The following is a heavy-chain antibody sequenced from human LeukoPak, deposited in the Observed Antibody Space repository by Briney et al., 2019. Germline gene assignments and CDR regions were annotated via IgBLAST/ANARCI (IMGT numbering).Heavy chain of an antibody. J-gene: IGHJ4*02. CDR3: ARVDSAEKRDFDY. CDR2: IKEGGSEK. D-gene: IGHD3-22*01. CDR1: GFTFSNYW. Sequence: GGSLRLSCAASGFTFSNYWMTWVRQAPGRGLEWVANIKEGGSEKYYVDSVKGRFTISRDNAKNSAFLQMNSLRAEDTAVYYCARVDSAEKRDFDYWGQGTLVTVSS. V-gene: IGHV3-7*01.